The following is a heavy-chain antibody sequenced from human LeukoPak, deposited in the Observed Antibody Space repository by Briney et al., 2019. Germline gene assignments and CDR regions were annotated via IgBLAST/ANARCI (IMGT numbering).Heavy chain of an antibody. V-gene: IGHV5-51*01. CDR1: GYSFTSYW. CDR3: ARLGGSRSIAAAGMGYYMDV. CDR2: IYPGDSDT. J-gene: IGHJ6*03. Sequence: GESLKISCKGSGYSFTSYWIGWVRQMPGKVLEWMGIIYPGDSDTRYSPSFQGQVTISADKSISTAYLQWSSLKASDTAMYYCARLGGSRSIAAAGMGYYMDVWGKGTTVTVSS. D-gene: IGHD6-13*01.